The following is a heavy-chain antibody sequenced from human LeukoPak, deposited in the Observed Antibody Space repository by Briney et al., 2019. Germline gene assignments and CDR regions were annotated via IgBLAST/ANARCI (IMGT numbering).Heavy chain of an antibody. J-gene: IGHJ3*02. Sequence: GGSLRLSCAASGFTFSSYWMTWVRQAPGQGLEWVANIKQDGSEKYYVDSVKGRFTISRDNAKNSLYLQMNSLRAEDTAVYYCAREEMATISDAFDIWGQGTMVTVSS. CDR1: GFTFSSYW. CDR3: AREEMATISDAFDI. D-gene: IGHD5-24*01. CDR2: IKQDGSEK. V-gene: IGHV3-7*04.